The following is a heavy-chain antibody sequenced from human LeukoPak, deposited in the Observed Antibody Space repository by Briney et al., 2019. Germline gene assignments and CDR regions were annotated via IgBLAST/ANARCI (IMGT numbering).Heavy chain of an antibody. CDR1: GITFSSYW. J-gene: IGHJ4*02. D-gene: IGHD5-24*01. V-gene: IGHV3-7*01. CDR3: AGGRDVYRY. Sequence: GGPLRLSCAASGITFSSYWMTWVRQAPGKGLEWVANIKQDGSEKYYVDSVKGRFTISRDNAKNSLYLQMNSLRAEDTAVYYCAGGRDVYRYWGQGTPVTVSS. CDR2: IKQDGSEK.